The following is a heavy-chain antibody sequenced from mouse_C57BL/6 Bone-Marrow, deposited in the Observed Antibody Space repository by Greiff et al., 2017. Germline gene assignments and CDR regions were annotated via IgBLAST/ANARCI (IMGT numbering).Heavy chain of an antibody. V-gene: IGHV1-18*01. Sequence: EVQRVESGPELVKPGASVKIPCKASGYTFTDYNMDWVKQSHGKSLEWIGDINPNNGGTIYNQKFKGKATLTVDKSSSTAYMELRSLTSEDTAVYYCARYGYYGSSFDYWGQGTTLTVSS. J-gene: IGHJ2*01. CDR3: ARYGYYGSSFDY. CDR2: INPNNGGT. D-gene: IGHD1-1*01. CDR1: GYTFTDYN.